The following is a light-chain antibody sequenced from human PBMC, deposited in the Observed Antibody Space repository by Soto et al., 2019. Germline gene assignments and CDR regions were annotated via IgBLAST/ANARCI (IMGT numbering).Light chain of an antibody. CDR1: ESLVHSDGNTY. Sequence: DIVMPQSPLSSPVTLGQPASISCRSSESLVHSDGNTYLSWLHQRPGQPPRLLIYKISKRLPGVPERISGSGAGTEFTLEISRVEAEDVGIYYCVQATQFSWTFGQGTKVEV. CDR3: VQATQFSWT. J-gene: IGKJ1*01. CDR2: KIS. V-gene: IGKV2-24*01.